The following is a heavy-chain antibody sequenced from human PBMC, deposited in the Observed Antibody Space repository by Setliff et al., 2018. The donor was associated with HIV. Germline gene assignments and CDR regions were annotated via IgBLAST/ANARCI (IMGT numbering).Heavy chain of an antibody. CDR3: ARAPITIFGVIIIPVYFDY. J-gene: IGHJ4*02. V-gene: IGHV4-38-2*01. CDR2: FYHSGST. CDR1: GYSISSGYY. Sequence: SETLSLTCAVSGYSISSGYYWGWVRQPPEKGLEWIGSFYHSGSTYYNPSLKSRVTISVDTSKNQFSLKLSSVTAADTAVYYCARAPITIFGVIIIPVYFDYWGQGTLVTSPQ. D-gene: IGHD3-3*01.